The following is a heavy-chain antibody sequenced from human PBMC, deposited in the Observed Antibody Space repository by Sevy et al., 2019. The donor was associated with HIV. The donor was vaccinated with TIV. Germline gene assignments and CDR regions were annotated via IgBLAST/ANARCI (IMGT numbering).Heavy chain of an antibody. V-gene: IGHV4-61*01. D-gene: IGHD6-13*01. Sequence: SETLSLTCTVSGASVSYGNYYWTWIRQPPGKGLEWIGYISYIGSTNYNPSLKSRVTISIDTAKNQLSLRLNSVTATDTAVYYCVRVRIAAAGGYFDYWGQGDLVTVCS. J-gene: IGHJ4*02. CDR2: ISYIGST. CDR1: GASVSYGNYY. CDR3: VRVRIAAAGGYFDY.